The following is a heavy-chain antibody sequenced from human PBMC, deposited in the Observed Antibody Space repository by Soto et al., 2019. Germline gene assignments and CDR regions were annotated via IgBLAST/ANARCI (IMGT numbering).Heavy chain of an antibody. CDR2: IYYSGST. CDR1: GGSISSGGYY. V-gene: IGHV4-31*03. D-gene: IGHD3-3*01. Sequence: SETLSLTCTVSGGSISSGGYYWSWIRQHPGKGLEWIGYIYYSGSTYYNPSIKSRVTIWVDTSRNQFSLKLSSVTAADTAVYYCARETYDFWSGDHCYYGMDXWGQGTTLTVS. CDR3: ARETYDFWSGDHCYYGMDX. J-gene: IGHJ6*02.